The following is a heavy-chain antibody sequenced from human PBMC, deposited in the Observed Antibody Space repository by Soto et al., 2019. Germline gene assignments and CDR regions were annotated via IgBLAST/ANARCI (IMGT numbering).Heavy chain of an antibody. D-gene: IGHD4-17*01. Sequence: PSETLPLTCTVSGGSISSGGYYWSWIRQHPGKGLEWIGYIYYSGSTYYNPSLKSRVTISVDTSKNQFSLKLSSVTAADTAVYYCARVQDGDYGREYFDYWGQGTLVTVSS. CDR2: IYYSGST. V-gene: IGHV4-31*03. CDR3: ARVQDGDYGREYFDY. CDR1: GGSISSGGYY. J-gene: IGHJ4*02.